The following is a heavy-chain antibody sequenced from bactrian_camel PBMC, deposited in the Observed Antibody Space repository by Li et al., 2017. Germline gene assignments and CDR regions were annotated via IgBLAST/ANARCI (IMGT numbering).Heavy chain of an antibody. V-gene: IGHV3S42*01. D-gene: IGHD3*01. CDR1: WSTNSKYC. CDR3: AAESDGNLGTALTTWGLQAFGH. Sequence: VQLVESGGGSVQAGGSLNLSCAVVRSWSTNSKYCMAWFRQAPGKGREGVAGIDDDGTASYGNFVKGRFTISKSKDNADNTLSLQMTSLQPEDTAMYYCAAESDGNLGTALTTWGLQAFGHWGQGTQVTVS. CDR2: IDDDGTA. J-gene: IGHJ6*01.